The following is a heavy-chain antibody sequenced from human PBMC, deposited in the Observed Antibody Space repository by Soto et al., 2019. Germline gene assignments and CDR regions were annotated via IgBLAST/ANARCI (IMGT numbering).Heavy chain of an antibody. CDR2: IDSSSSTI. CDR3: AKVLSIAVASSR. J-gene: IGHJ2*01. Sequence: EVQLVQSGGGLVQPGGSLRLSCVASGFTFPAYTMNWVRQAPGKGLEWLSYIDSSSSTIYYADSVKGRFTISRDNAKNSLYLQMNSLRGGDAGVYYCAKVLSIAVASSRGGRGTLVTVSS. D-gene: IGHD6-19*01. CDR1: GFTFPAYT. V-gene: IGHV3-48*01.